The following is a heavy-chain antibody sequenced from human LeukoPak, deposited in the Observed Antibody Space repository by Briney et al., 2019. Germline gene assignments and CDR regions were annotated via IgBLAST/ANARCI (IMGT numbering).Heavy chain of an antibody. CDR1: GYTFSSYG. CDR2: ISAYSGNT. Sequence: ASVKVSCTASGYTFSSYGMNWVRQAPGQGLEWMGWISAYSGNTNYAQNFSGRVTMTTDTSTSTAYMELRSLRSDDTAVYYCTRAVLYGDLDYWGQGTLVTVSS. CDR3: TRAVLYGDLDY. J-gene: IGHJ4*02. D-gene: IGHD4-17*01. V-gene: IGHV1-18*01.